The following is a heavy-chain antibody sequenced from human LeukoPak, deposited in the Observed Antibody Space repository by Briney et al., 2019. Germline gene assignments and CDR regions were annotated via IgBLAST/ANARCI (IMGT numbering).Heavy chain of an antibody. CDR2: INAGNGNT. V-gene: IGHV1-3*01. CDR3: ARGVTGYSSSWYGY. J-gene: IGHJ4*02. D-gene: IGHD6-13*01. Sequence: ASVKVSCKASGYTFTTYAMHWVRQAPGQRLEWMGWINAGNGNTKYSQKFQARVTITRDTSASTAYMELSSLRSEDTAVYYCARGVTGYSSSWYGYWGQGTLVTVSS. CDR1: GYTFTTYA.